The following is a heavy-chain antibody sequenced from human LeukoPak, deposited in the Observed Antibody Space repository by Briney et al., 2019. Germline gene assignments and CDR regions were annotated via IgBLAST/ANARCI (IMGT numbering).Heavy chain of an antibody. CDR1: GFTFSTYV. Sequence: GGSLRLSCSVSGFTFSTYVMHWARQAPGKGLEYVSAISSNGDNTYYADSVKGRFTISRDNSKNTLYLQMSSLRADDTGVYYCVRGTGYWGQGTLVTVSS. CDR3: VRGTGY. CDR2: ISSNGDNT. J-gene: IGHJ4*02. V-gene: IGHV3-64D*06.